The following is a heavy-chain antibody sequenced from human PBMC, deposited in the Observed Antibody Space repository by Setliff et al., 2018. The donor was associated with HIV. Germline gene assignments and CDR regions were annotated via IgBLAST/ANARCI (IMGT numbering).Heavy chain of an antibody. CDR2: INPHSGGT. J-gene: IGHJ3*02. V-gene: IGHV1-2*02. CDR1: GYTFTGYH. CDR3: ARVDCSSTRCYAFDI. Sequence: GASVKVSCKASGYTFTGYHMHWVRQAPGQGLEWMGWINPHSGGTKYAQNFQGRVTMTRDTSISAAYMDLSRLRSDDTAVYYCARVDCSSTRCYAFDIWVQGTMVTVSS. D-gene: IGHD2-2*01.